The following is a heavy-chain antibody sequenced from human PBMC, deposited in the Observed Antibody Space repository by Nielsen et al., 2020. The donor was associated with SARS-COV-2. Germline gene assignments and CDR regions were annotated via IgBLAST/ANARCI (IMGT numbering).Heavy chain of an antibody. Sequence: GGSLRLSCAASGFTFDDYAMHWVRQAPGKGLEWVSGINWNGGSTGYADSVKGRFTISRDNAKNSLYLQMNSLRAEDTALYYCAKDTGGSSSLDYWGKGTTVTVSS. CDR3: AKDTGGSSSLDY. CDR1: GFTFDDYA. V-gene: IGHV3-20*04. CDR2: INWNGGST. J-gene: IGHJ6*04. D-gene: IGHD1-26*01.